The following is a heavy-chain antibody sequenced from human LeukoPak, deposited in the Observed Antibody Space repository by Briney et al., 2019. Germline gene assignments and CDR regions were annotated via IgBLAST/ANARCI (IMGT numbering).Heavy chain of an antibody. Sequence: SETLSLTCAVSGGSISSSNWWSWVRQPPGKWLEWIGEIYHSGSTNYNPSLKSRVTISVDKSKNQFSLKLSSVTAADTAVYYCARDCYYGSGSYHNWFGPWGQGTLVTVSS. CDR3: ARDCYYGSGSYHNWFGP. J-gene: IGHJ5*02. D-gene: IGHD3-10*01. CDR2: IYHSGST. CDR1: GGSISSSNW. V-gene: IGHV4-4*02.